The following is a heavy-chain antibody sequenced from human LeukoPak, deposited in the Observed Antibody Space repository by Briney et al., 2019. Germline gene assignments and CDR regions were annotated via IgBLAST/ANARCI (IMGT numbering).Heavy chain of an antibody. CDR3: ARHGRDYGSVAGMYYYYMDV. D-gene: IGHD6-19*01. CDR2: IYPGDSDT. J-gene: IGHJ6*03. V-gene: IGHV5-51*01. CDR1: GYSFTNYW. Sequence: GESLKISCKGSGYSFTNYWIGWVREMPGKGLEWMGIIYPGDSDTRYSPSFQGQVTISADKSISTAYLQWSSLKASDTAMYYCARHGRDYGSVAGMYYYYMDVWGKGTTVTVSS.